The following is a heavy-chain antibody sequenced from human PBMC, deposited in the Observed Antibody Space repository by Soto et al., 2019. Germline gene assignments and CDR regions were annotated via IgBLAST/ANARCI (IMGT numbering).Heavy chain of an antibody. D-gene: IGHD6-19*01. CDR3: AKGSRISGWYA. CDR2: ISTSGADT. Sequence: EVQLLDSGGGLVQPGGSLRLSYADSGFTFSSSAMSCFRQTPRKGPAWVSAISTSGADTYYAASLKGRFTISRDKSKNTLDLQMATLRVEDTAIYYCAKGSRISGWYALGRGTLVTVSS. J-gene: IGHJ5*02. V-gene: IGHV3-23*01. CDR1: GFTFSSSA.